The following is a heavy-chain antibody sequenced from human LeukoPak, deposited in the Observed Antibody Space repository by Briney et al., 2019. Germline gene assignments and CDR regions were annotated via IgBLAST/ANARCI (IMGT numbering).Heavy chain of an antibody. Sequence: PGGSLRLSCSASGFTFSCYAVHWVRQAPGKGLEYVSAIISSGGSTYYADSVKGRFTSSRDNSKNTLYLQMSSLRAEDTAVYYGVKLRWELYDAFDIWGQGTMVTVSS. CDR3: VKLRWELYDAFDI. D-gene: IGHD1-26*01. CDR1: GFTFSCYA. J-gene: IGHJ3*02. V-gene: IGHV3-64D*06. CDR2: IISSGGST.